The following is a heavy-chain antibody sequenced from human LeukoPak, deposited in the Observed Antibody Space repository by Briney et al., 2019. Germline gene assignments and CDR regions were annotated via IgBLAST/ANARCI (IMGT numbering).Heavy chain of an antibody. J-gene: IGHJ4*02. CDR1: GYSFTSYW. CDR3: ARLDDILTGYYYFDY. Sequence: GEPLKISCKGSGYSFTSYWIGWVRQMPGKGLEWMGIIYPGDSDTRYSPSFQGQVTISADKSISTAYLQWSSLKASDTAMYYCARLDDILTGYYYFDYWGQGTLVTVSS. D-gene: IGHD3-9*01. CDR2: IYPGDSDT. V-gene: IGHV5-51*01.